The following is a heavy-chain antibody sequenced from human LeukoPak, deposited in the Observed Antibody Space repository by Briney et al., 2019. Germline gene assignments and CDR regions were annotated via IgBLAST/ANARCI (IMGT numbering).Heavy chain of an antibody. CDR3: AKAGDLYYYYYYYMDV. D-gene: IGHD4-17*01. CDR2: ISGDGGST. CDR1: GFTFDDYA. Sequence: GGSLRLSCAASGFTFDDYAMHWVRQAPGKGLEWVSLISGDGGSTYYADSVKGRFTISRDNSKNSLYLQVNSLRTEDTALYYCAKAGDLYYYYYYYMDVWGKGTTVTVSS. V-gene: IGHV3-43*02. J-gene: IGHJ6*03.